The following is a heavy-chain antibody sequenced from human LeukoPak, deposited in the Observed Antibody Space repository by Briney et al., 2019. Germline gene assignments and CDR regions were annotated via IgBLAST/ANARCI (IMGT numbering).Heavy chain of an antibody. J-gene: IGHJ4*02. V-gene: IGHV1-18*01. D-gene: IGHD3-22*01. CDR1: GYTFTTYG. Sequence: ASVKVSCKASGYTFTTYGISWVRQAPGQGLEWMGWICPYNGNKNYAQNLQGRVTMTTDTSTSTAYMELRSLRSDDTAVYYCARAWKATTYYYDSSGHPDFWGQGTLITVSS. CDR2: ICPYNGNK. CDR3: ARAWKATTYYYDSSGHPDF.